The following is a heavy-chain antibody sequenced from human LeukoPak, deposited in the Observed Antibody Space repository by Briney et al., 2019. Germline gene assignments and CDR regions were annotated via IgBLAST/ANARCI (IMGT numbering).Heavy chain of an antibody. J-gene: IGHJ4*02. Sequence: PGGSLRLSCAASGFTFSSYEMNWVRQAPGKGLEWVSYISSSGSTIYYADSVKGRFTISRDNSKNTLYLQMNSLRAEDTAVYYCAKEGRSVQKPHDYYFDYWGQGTLVTVSS. CDR2: ISSSGSTI. V-gene: IGHV3-48*03. CDR3: AKEGRSVQKPHDYYFDY. D-gene: IGHD1-1*01. CDR1: GFTFSSYE.